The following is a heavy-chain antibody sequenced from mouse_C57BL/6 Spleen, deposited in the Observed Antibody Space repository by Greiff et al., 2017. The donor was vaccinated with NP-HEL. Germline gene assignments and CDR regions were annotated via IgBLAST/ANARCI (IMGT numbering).Heavy chain of an antibody. J-gene: IGHJ4*01. V-gene: IGHV1-22*01. CDR3: APFITTVVAGGYYYAMDY. D-gene: IGHD1-1*01. CDR2: INPNNGGT. Sequence: EVQLQQSGPELVKPGASVKMSCKASGYTFTDYNMHWVKQSHGKSLEWIGYINPNNGGTSYNQKFKGKATLTVNKSSSTAYMELRSLTSEDSAVYYCAPFITTVVAGGYYYAMDYWGQGTSVTVSS. CDR1: GYTFTDYN.